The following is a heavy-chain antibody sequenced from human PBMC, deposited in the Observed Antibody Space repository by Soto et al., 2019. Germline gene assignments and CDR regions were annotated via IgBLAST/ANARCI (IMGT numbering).Heavy chain of an antibody. CDR3: GPQILWFGELPDFDH. CDR1: AFTFSNQA. Sequence: EVHLLESGGGLVQPGGSLRLSCEASAFTFSNQAMSWVGQAPGKGLEWVSTISGNGGSTYYADSVRGRFTISRDNSKNTLYLQMNSLRDEDTAVYYCGPQILWFGELPDFDHWGQGTLVTVSS. V-gene: IGHV3-23*01. D-gene: IGHD3-10*01. J-gene: IGHJ4*02. CDR2: ISGNGGST.